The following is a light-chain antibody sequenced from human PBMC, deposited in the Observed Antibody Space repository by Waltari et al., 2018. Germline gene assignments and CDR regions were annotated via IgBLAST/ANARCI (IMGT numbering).Light chain of an antibody. Sequence: EIVLTQSPATLSLSPGEGATLSCRASQSVGSYLAWYQQKPGQAPRLLIYDASKMATCIPVRFSGSGSGTDFTLTISSLEPEDFAVYYCQQRSNWPPFTFGPGTKVDMK. CDR3: QQRSNWPPFT. J-gene: IGKJ3*01. CDR1: QSVGSY. V-gene: IGKV3-11*01. CDR2: DAS.